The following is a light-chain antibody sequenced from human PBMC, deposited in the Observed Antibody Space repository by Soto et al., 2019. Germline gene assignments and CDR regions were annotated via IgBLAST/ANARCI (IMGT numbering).Light chain of an antibody. V-gene: IGKV1-39*01. CDR2: AAS. CDR3: QQTYNNPQT. Sequence: DTQMTQSPSSLSASITDRVTITCRASQNIFDFLNWYQQKPGKAPKLLIYAASSLQSGVPSRFSGSGSGTDFTLTISSRQPEESATYYCQQTYNNPQTFGQGTRVEIK. CDR1: QNIFDF. J-gene: IGKJ1*01.